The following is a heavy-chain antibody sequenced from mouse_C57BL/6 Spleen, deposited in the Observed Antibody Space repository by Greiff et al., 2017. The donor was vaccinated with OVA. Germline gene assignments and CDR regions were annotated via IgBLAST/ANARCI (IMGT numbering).Heavy chain of an antibody. J-gene: IGHJ2*01. Sequence: QVQLQQSGPELVKPGASVKISCKASGYTFTDYYINWVKQRPGQGLEWIGWIFPGSGSTYYNEKFKGKATLTVDKSSSTAYMLLSSLTSEDSAVYFCARPHYYGSSYDFDYWGQGTTLTVSS. V-gene: IGHV1-75*01. D-gene: IGHD1-1*01. CDR2: IFPGSGST. CDR1: GYTFTDYY. CDR3: ARPHYYGSSYDFDY.